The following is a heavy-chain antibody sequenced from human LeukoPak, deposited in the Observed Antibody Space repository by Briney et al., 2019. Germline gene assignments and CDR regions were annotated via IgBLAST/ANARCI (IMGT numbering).Heavy chain of an antibody. CDR2: INPNSGGT. Sequence: ASVKVSCKASGYTFTGYYMHWVRQAPGQGLQWMGRINPNSGGTNYEQKFQGRVTMTRDTSISTAYMELSRLRSDDTAVYYCARGLGWYVYWFDPWGQGTLVTASS. CDR3: ARGLGWYVYWFDP. D-gene: IGHD6-19*01. V-gene: IGHV1-2*06. CDR1: GYTFTGYY. J-gene: IGHJ5*02.